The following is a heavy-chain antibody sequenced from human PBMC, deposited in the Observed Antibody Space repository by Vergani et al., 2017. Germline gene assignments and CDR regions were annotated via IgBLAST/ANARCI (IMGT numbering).Heavy chain of an antibody. V-gene: IGHV1-58*01. CDR3: ARGRDGYNWVH. CDR2: IVVGSGNT. D-gene: IGHD5-24*01. Sequence: QMQLVQSGPEVKKPGTSVKVSCKASGFTFTSSAVQWVRQARGQRLEWIGWIVVGSGNTNYAQKFQERVTITRDMSTSTAYMELSSLRSEDTAVYYCARGRDGYNWVHWGQGTLVTVSS. J-gene: IGHJ4*02. CDR1: GFTFTSSA.